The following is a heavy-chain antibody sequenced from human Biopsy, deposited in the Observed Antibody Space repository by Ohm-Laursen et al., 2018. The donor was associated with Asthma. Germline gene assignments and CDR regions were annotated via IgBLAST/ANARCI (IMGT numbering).Heavy chain of an antibody. CDR3: ARLADCSGGACYSYGWFDP. D-gene: IGHD2-15*01. V-gene: IGHV4-59*01. J-gene: IGHJ5*02. CDR2: VSHTGST. Sequence: SETLSLTWAVYGGSFSNCYWTWIRLPPGKGLEYIGDVSHTGSTNYNPSLKSRVTMSLDTSKNQFSLRLTSVTPADTAVYYCARLADCSGGACYSYGWFDPWGQGTRVTVSS. CDR1: GGSFSNCY.